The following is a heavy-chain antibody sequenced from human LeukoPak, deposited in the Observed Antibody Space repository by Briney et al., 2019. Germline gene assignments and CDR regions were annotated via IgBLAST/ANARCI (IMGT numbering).Heavy chain of an antibody. CDR2: ISYDGSNK. J-gene: IGHJ4*02. CDR1: GLTFSSYG. CDR3: AKDYRLLWFGELVKY. Sequence: GRSLRLSCAASGLTFSSYGMHWVRQAPGKGLEWVALISYDGSNKDYADSVKGRFTISRDNSKSTLYLQMNSLRAEDTAVYYCAKDYRLLWFGELVKYWGQGTLVTVSS. V-gene: IGHV3-30*18. D-gene: IGHD3-10*01.